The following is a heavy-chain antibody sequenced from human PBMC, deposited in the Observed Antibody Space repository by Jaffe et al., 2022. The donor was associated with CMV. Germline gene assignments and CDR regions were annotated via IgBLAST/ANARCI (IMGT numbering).Heavy chain of an antibody. V-gene: IGHV3-9*01. Sequence: EVQLVESGGGLVQPGRSLRLSCAASGFTFHDYAMHWVRQAPGKGLEWVSSISLKSGRIGYADSVKGRFTISRDDAKNSLYLQMNSLRVEDTALYYCAKAQFLRVETGDFDYWGQGTLVTVSS. CDR3: AKAQFLRVETGDFDY. D-gene: IGHD5-18*01. CDR1: GFTFHDYA. J-gene: IGHJ4*02. CDR2: ISLKSGRI.